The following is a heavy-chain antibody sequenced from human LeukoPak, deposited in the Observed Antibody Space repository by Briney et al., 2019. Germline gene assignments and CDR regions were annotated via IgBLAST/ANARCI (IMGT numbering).Heavy chain of an antibody. CDR3: ARGYRIRAIFGVVTRPSDY. D-gene: IGHD3-3*01. V-gene: IGHV4-34*01. CDR2: INHSGST. CDR1: GGSFSGYY. Sequence: SETLSLTCAVYGGSFSGYYWSWIRQPPGKGLEWIGEINHSGSTNYNPSLKSRVTISVDTSKNQFSLKLSSVTAADTAVYYCARGYRIRAIFGVVTRPSDYWGQGTLVTVPS. J-gene: IGHJ4*02.